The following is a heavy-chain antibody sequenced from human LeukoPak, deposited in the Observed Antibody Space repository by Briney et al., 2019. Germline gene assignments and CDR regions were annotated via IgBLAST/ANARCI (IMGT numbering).Heavy chain of an antibody. Sequence: SETLSLTCTVSSGSITNYYWSWMRQPPGEGLEWIGFIYYSGNTNYNPSLKSRVTISVDTSKNQFSLKLSSMTAADTAVYYCARGALLWFGDRMEYYFDYWGQGTLLTVSS. J-gene: IGHJ4*02. D-gene: IGHD3-10*01. CDR3: ARGALLWFGDRMEYYFDY. CDR1: SGSITNYY. CDR2: IYYSGNT. V-gene: IGHV4-59*01.